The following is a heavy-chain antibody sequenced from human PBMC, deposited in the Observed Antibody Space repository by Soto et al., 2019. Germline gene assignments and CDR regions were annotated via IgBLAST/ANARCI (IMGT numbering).Heavy chain of an antibody. CDR1: GFTFSGSA. D-gene: IGHD3-22*01. V-gene: IGHV3-73*01. Sequence: GSLRLSCAASGFTFSGSAMHWVRQASWKGLEWVGRIRSKANSYATAYAASVKGRFTISRDDSKNTAYLQMNSLKTEDTAVYYCTRPGYYDSSGYYPIEDVWGQGTTVTVSS. CDR2: IRSKANSYAT. CDR3: TRPGYYDSSGYYPIEDV. J-gene: IGHJ6*02.